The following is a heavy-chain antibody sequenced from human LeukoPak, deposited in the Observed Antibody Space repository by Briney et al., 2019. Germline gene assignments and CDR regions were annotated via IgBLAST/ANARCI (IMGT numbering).Heavy chain of an antibody. CDR2: ISDGGGST. CDR1: GFPLSIYA. V-gene: IGHV3-23*01. J-gene: IGHJ6*03. D-gene: IGHD3-10*01. CDR3: AKGYSGSGNYNYYYYLDV. Sequence: GGSLRLSCAASGFPLSIYAMSCVRQAPGKGLEWVSGISDGGGSTYYADAVKGRFTISRDNSKNTMYLPMNSLRAEDTAVYYCAKGYSGSGNYNYYYYLDVWGKGTTVTVSS.